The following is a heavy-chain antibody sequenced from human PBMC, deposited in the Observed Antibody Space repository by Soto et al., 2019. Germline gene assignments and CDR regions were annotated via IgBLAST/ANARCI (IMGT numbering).Heavy chain of an antibody. J-gene: IGHJ4*02. V-gene: IGHV1-3*01. D-gene: IGHD4-17*01. CDR1: A. Sequence: ALRWVRNSQRQRLEWMGWINAGNGNTKYSQKFQGRVTMTTDTSTSTAYMELRSLRSDDTAVYYCARGTPVETGTYWGKGPLVTV. CDR2: INAGNGNT. CDR3: ARGTPVETGTY.